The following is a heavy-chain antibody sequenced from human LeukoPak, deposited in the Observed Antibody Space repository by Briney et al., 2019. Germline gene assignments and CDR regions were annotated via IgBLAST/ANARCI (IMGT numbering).Heavy chain of an antibody. D-gene: IGHD6-6*01. CDR1: GYTFTGYY. V-gene: IGHV1-2*02. Sequence: ASVKVSCKASGYTFTGYYMHWVRQAPGQGLEWMGWINPNSGGTNYAQKFQGRVTMTRDTSISTAYMELSRLRSDDTAVYYCARGLGRQLVLGAFDIWGQGTMVTVSS. CDR3: ARGLGRQLVLGAFDI. J-gene: IGHJ3*02. CDR2: INPNSGGT.